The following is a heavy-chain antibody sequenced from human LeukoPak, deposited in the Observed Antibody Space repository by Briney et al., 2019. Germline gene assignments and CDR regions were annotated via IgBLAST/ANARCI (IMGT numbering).Heavy chain of an antibody. D-gene: IGHD1-14*01. V-gene: IGHV3-9*01. CDR1: GFSFDNYA. Sequence: GGSLRLSCAASGFSFDNYAMHWVRQTPGKGLEWVSGISWNSGSIAYADSVKGRFTISRGNAKNSLHLQMNSLRAEDTAVYYCARDVLAAGATGTFDIWGQGTMVTVSS. CDR2: ISWNSGSI. CDR3: ARDVLAAGATGTFDI. J-gene: IGHJ3*02.